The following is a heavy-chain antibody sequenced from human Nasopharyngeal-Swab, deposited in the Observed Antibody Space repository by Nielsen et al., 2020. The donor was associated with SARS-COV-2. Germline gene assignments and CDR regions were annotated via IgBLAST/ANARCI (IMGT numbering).Heavy chain of an antibody. CDR1: GFIFSNNA. Sequence: GESLKISCAASGFIFSNNAMTWVRQAPGKGLEWVSTISGSGVATYYADPVKGRFTISRDNSKNTLHLQMNSLRAEDTAVYYCARDPGGGMDVWGQGTTVTVSS. CDR2: ISGSGVAT. V-gene: IGHV3-23*01. CDR3: ARDPGGGMDV. J-gene: IGHJ6*02.